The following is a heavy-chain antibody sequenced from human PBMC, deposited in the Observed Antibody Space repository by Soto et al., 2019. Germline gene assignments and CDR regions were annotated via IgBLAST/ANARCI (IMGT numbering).Heavy chain of an antibody. Sequence: SETLSLTCSVSGGSISRGGYYWSWIRQHPGRGLEWIGYIYYSGNTYYNPSLKSRVTISVDTSKNQFSLKLSAVTAADTAVCYCARGRVGATTDYFDYWGQGTLVTVSS. CDR1: GGSISRGGYY. CDR3: ARGRVGATTDYFDY. J-gene: IGHJ4*02. V-gene: IGHV4-31*03. CDR2: IYYSGNT. D-gene: IGHD1-26*01.